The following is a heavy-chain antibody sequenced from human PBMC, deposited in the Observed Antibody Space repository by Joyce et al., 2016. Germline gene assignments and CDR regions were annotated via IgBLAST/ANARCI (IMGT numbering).Heavy chain of an antibody. CDR2: INSEGSST. V-gene: IGHV3-74*01. J-gene: IGHJ3*02. D-gene: IGHD1-26*01. Sequence: EVQLVESGGGLVQPGGSLRLSCAASAFTFSTYWMHWVRQAPGKGLGWVSRINSEGSSTTYADSVKGRFTISRDNAKNTLYLKMNSLRAEDTAVYYCARVLYSGSYRGAAAAFDIWGQGTVVTVSS. CDR3: ARVLYSGSYRGAAAAFDI. CDR1: AFTFSTYW.